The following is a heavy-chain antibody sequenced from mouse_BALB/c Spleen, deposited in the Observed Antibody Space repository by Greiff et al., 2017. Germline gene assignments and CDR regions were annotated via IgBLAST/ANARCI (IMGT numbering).Heavy chain of an antibody. J-gene: IGHJ2*01. CDR1: GFTFSSYG. Sequence: EVKLVESGGGLVQPGGSLKLSCAASGFTFSSYGMSWVRQTPDKRLELVATINSNGGSTYYPDSVKGRFTISRDNAKYTLYLQMSSLRSEDTAMYFCARAEHYYGHFDYWGQGTTLTVSS. CDR2: INSNGGST. V-gene: IGHV5-6-3*01. CDR3: ARAEHYYGHFDY. D-gene: IGHD1-2*01.